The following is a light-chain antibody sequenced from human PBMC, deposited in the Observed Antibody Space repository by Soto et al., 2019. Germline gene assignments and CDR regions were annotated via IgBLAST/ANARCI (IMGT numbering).Light chain of an antibody. J-gene: IGKJ3*01. CDR1: QSVSSS. CDR2: YAS. CDR3: QQRSNWPPEVT. V-gene: IGKV3-11*01. Sequence: EIVLTQSPDTLSLSPGERATLSCRASQSVSSSLAWYQQKPGQPPRLLIYYASTRATGIPAKFSGSGSGTDFTLTISSLEPEDFAVYYCQQRSNWPPEVTFGPGTKVDIK.